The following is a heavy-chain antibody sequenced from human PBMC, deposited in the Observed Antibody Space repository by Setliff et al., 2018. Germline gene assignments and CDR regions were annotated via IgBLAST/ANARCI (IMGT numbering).Heavy chain of an antibody. CDR2: ISGNGITI. D-gene: IGHD6-13*01. J-gene: IGHJ4*02. Sequence: NPGGSLRLSCAASGFSFSGYYMSWVRQAPGRGLEWISKISGNGITIYYADPVKGRITISRDNSKKTMYLQMNSLRADDTAVYYCVKDVVGYSSTWPKRDYFDYWGQGTLVTVSS. V-gene: IGHV3-11*01. CDR3: VKDVVGYSSTWPKRDYFDY. CDR1: GFSFSGYY.